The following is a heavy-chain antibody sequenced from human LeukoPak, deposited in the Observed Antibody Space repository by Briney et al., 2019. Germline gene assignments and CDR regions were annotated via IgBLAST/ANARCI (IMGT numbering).Heavy chain of an antibody. D-gene: IGHD2-2*01. Sequence: PGGSLRLSCAASGFTFSSYSMNWVRQAPGKGLEWVSSISSSSSYIYYADSVKGRFTISRDNAKNSLYLQMNSLRAEDTAVYYCARDGTGKGYCSSTSCSKDLFDYWGQGTLVTVSS. J-gene: IGHJ4*02. CDR1: GFTFSSYS. CDR2: ISSSSSYI. CDR3: ARDGTGKGYCSSTSCSKDLFDY. V-gene: IGHV3-21*01.